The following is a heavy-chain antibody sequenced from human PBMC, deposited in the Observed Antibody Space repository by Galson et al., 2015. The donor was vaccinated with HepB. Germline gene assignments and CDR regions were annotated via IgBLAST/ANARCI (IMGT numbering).Heavy chain of an antibody. CDR1: GFTFSSYG. CDR2: IRYDASTK. V-gene: IGHV3-30*02. J-gene: IGHJ3*02. Sequence: SLRLSCATSGFTFSSYGMDWVRQAPGKGLEWVAFIRYDASTKYYADSVKGRFTISRDNSKNTLYLQMNSLRAEDTAIYYCAKDYGRGSYSDASDIWGQGIMVTVSS. D-gene: IGHD1-26*01. CDR3: AKDYGRGSYSDASDI.